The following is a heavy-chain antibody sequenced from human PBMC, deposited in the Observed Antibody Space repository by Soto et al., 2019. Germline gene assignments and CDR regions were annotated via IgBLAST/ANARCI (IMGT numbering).Heavy chain of an antibody. CDR2: IYHSGST. CDR3: TREGLEVAGIEF. D-gene: IGHD6-13*01. Sequence: QVQLQESGPGLVKPSGTLSLTCAVSGASINDSYWWSWVRQTPGKGLEWIGEIYHSGSTNYHPSLKSRVTMSVDKSKNHFSLKLSFVTAADTGFYYCTREGLEVAGIEFWGPGTLVTVSS. J-gene: IGHJ4*02. CDR1: GASINDSYW. V-gene: IGHV4-4*02.